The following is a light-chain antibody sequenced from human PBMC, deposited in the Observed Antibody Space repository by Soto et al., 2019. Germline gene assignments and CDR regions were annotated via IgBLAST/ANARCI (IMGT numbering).Light chain of an antibody. CDR2: GAS. Sequence: EIVLTQSPGTLSLSPGERATLSCRASQTVSSSYLAWYQQKPGQAPRLLIYGASSRATGIPDRFSGSGSGTDFTRTISRLEPEDFAVYYCQQYGSSPRTFGQGTKVDIK. J-gene: IGKJ1*01. CDR1: QTVSSSY. V-gene: IGKV3-20*01. CDR3: QQYGSSPRT.